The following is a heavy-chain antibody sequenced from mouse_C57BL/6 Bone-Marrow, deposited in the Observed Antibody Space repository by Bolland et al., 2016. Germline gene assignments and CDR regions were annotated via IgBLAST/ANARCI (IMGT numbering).Heavy chain of an antibody. D-gene: IGHD3-1*01. V-gene: IGHV5-9-1*02. J-gene: IGHJ3*01. Sequence: GDYIYYADTVKGQFTISRDNARNTLYLQMSSLKSEDTAMYYCTRDRDALFAYWGQGTLV. CDR2: GDYI. CDR3: TRDRDALFAY.